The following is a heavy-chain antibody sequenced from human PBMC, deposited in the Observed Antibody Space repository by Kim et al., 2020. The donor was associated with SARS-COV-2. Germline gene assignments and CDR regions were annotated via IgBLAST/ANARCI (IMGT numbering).Heavy chain of an antibody. CDR2: INPSGGST. J-gene: IGHJ5*02. CDR1: EYTFTTYY. CDR3: ARSLGGGSPWDA. Sequence: ASVKVSCKASEYTFTTYYIHWVRQAPGQGLEWMGIINPSGGSTSYAQKFQGRVTLTRDTSTRTLYMELSSLRSEDTAIYFCARSLGGGSPWDAWGQGTLVTVSS. V-gene: IGHV1-46*01. D-gene: IGHD2-15*01.